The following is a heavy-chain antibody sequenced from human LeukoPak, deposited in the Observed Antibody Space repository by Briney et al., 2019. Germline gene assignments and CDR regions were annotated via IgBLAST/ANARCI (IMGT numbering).Heavy chain of an antibody. CDR2: IYTSGST. D-gene: IGHD3-9*01. V-gene: IGHV4-4*07. J-gene: IGHJ5*02. Sequence: SETLSLTCTVSSGSISSYYWSWIRQPAGKGLEWIGRIYTSGSTNYNPSLKSRVTMSVDTSKNQFSLKLSSVTAADTAVYYCARYFDWLLWSWFDPWGQGTLVTVSS. CDR1: SGSISSYY. CDR3: ARYFDWLLWSWFDP.